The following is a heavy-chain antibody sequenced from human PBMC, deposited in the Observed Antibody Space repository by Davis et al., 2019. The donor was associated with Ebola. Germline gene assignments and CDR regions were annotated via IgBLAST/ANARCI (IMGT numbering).Heavy chain of an antibody. D-gene: IGHD3-3*01. J-gene: IGHJ6*02. CDR1: GFTFSGYA. V-gene: IGHV3-23*01. CDR3: AKDRITIFGVVIISSYGMDV. CDR2: ISGSGGST. Sequence: GGSLRLSCAASGFTFSGYAMSWVRQAPGKGLEWVSAISGSGGSTYYADSVKGRFTISRDNSKNTLYLQMNSLRAEDTAVYYCAKDRITIFGVVIISSYGMDVWGQGTTVTVSS.